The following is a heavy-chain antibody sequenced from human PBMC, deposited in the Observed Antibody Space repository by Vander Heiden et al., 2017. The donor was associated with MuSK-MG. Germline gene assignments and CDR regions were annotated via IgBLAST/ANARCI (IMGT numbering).Heavy chain of an antibody. CDR3: AKTQWGGSYSDFDH. Sequence: EVQLLESVGGLVQPGGSLRLSCGASGFPFSSYAMTWVRQAPGKGLEWVSVISGSGGSTNYADSVKGRFTISRDNSKNTLYLQMNSLRAEDTAEYYCAKTQWGGSYSDFDHWGQGTPVTVSS. CDR1: GFPFSSYA. D-gene: IGHD1-26*01. V-gene: IGHV3-23*01. CDR2: ISGSGGST. J-gene: IGHJ4*02.